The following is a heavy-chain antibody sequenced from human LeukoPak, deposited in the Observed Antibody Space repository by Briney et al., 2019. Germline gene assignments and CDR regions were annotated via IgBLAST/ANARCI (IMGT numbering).Heavy chain of an antibody. Sequence: TGGSLRLSCAGSGFFFNNYAMYWVRQPPGKGLEWVSGISWNSGSIDYADSVKGRFTISRDNAKNSLYLQMNSLRVEDTAIYYCARAAGWFDPWGQGTLVTVSS. CDR1: GFFFNNYA. J-gene: IGHJ5*02. CDR2: ISWNSGSI. V-gene: IGHV3-9*01. CDR3: ARAAGWFDP.